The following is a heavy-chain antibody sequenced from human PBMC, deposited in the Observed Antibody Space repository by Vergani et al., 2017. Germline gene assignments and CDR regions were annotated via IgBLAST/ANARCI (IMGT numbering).Heavy chain of an antibody. Sequence: QVQLQESGPGLVKPSQTLSLTCTVSGGSISSGDYYWSWIRQPPGKGLEWIGYIYCSGSTYYNPSLKSRVTISVDTSKNQFSLKLSSVTAADTAVYYCARAIPPVYSSSGTCFDYWGQGTLVTVSS. CDR3: ARAIPPVYSSSGTCFDY. J-gene: IGHJ4*02. CDR1: GGSISSGDYY. V-gene: IGHV4-30-4*08. CDR2: IYCSGST. D-gene: IGHD6-13*01.